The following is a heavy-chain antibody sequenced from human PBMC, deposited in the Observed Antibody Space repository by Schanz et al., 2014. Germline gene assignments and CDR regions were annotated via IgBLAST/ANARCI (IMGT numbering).Heavy chain of an antibody. V-gene: IGHV4-61*02. D-gene: IGHD2-2*01. CDR3: ARQGIGYQHGRYYYYMDV. Sequence: QVQLQESGPGLVKPSETLSLTCTVSGGSISSDSYSWSWIRQPAGKGLEWIGRISTSGSTNYNPSLKSRLPKSLDTSNNQLSLKLSSRTAADTAVYYCARQGIGYQHGRYYYYMDVWGRGTTVTVSS. CDR1: GGSISSDSYS. J-gene: IGHJ6*03. CDR2: ISTSGST.